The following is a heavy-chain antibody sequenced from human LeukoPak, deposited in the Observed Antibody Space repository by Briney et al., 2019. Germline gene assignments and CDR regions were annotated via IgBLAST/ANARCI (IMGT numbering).Heavy chain of an antibody. CDR2: IYNSDTT. D-gene: IGHD6-19*01. V-gene: IGHV4-59*01. CDR1: GVSITSYY. CDR3: VIYIALTGTFDY. J-gene: IGHJ4*02. Sequence: SETLSLTCTVSGVSITSYYWSWIRQPPGKGLEYIGYIYNSDTTNYNPSLKSRVTISLDTSKNQFSPKLSSVTAADTAVYYCVIYIALTGTFDYWGQGALITVSS.